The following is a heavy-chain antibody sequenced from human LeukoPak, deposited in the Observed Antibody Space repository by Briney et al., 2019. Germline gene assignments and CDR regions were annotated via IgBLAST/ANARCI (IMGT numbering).Heavy chain of an antibody. V-gene: IGHV1-46*01. CDR3: ARAYILTGSYYYYMDV. CDR1: GYTFTSYY. Sequence: ASVKVSCKASGYTFTSYYMHWVRQAPGQGLEWMGIINPSGGSTSYAQKFQGRVTMTRDTSTSTVYMELSSLRSEDTAVYYCARAYILTGSYYYYMDVWGKGTTVTISS. D-gene: IGHD3-9*01. CDR2: INPSGGST. J-gene: IGHJ6*03.